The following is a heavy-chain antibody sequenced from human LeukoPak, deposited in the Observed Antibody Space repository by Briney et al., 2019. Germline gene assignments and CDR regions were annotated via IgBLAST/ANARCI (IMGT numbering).Heavy chain of an antibody. Sequence: GGSLRLSCAASGFTFGSYAMSWVRQAPGKGLEWVSVISGSGGTTYYADSVKGRFTISRDNSKNTLYLQMNGLRAEDTAIYYCAKDHYDILTGYLLFDCWGQGTLVTVSS. D-gene: IGHD3-9*01. V-gene: IGHV3-23*01. CDR1: GFTFGSYA. CDR3: AKDHYDILTGYLLFDC. CDR2: ISGSGGTT. J-gene: IGHJ4*02.